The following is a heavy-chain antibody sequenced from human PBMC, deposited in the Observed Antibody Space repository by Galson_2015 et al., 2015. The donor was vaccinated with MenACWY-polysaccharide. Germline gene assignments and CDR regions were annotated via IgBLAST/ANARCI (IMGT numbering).Heavy chain of an antibody. Sequence: SLRLSCAATRFTFSDYGMHWVRQAPGKGLEWAAFIWDDGSRKYYADSVKGRFAISRDNSDNTLYLQMNNLRVADTAVYYCARVGRDHSGSYFHGGFDPWGQGTLVTVSS. J-gene: IGHJ5*02. CDR2: IWDDGSRK. V-gene: IGHV3-33*01. CDR1: RFTFSDYG. D-gene: IGHD3-10*01. CDR3: ARVGRDHSGSYFHGGFDP.